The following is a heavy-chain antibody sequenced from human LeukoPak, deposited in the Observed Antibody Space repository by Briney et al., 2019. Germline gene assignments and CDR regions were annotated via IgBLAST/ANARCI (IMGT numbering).Heavy chain of an antibody. J-gene: IGHJ6*03. CDR1: GYTFTGYY. Sequence: ASVKVSCKASGYTFTGYYMHWVRQAPGQGLEWMGWINPYSGGTDFAQKFQGRVTMTRDTSISTAYMELSRLRSDDTAVYYCATSTVTAHYYYYYYMDVWGKGTTVTISS. D-gene: IGHD4-17*01. CDR2: INPYSGGT. V-gene: IGHV1-2*02. CDR3: ATSTVTAHYYYYYYMDV.